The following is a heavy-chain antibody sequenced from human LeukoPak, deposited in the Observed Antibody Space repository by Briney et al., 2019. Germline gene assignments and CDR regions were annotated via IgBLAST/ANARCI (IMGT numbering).Heavy chain of an antibody. Sequence: SVTVSCKASGGTFSSYAISWVRQAPGQGLEWMGGIIPIFGTANYAQKFQGRVTITADKSTSTAYMELSSLRSEDTAVYYCARDRDSSGYSDAFDIWGQGTMVTVSS. V-gene: IGHV1-69*06. D-gene: IGHD3-22*01. CDR2: IIPIFGTA. J-gene: IGHJ3*02. CDR3: ARDRDSSGYSDAFDI. CDR1: GGTFSSYA.